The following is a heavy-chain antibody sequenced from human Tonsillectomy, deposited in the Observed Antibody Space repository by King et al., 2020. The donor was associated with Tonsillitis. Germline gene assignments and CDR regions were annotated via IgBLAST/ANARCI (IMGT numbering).Heavy chain of an antibody. CDR3: ARGNYDILTGYVGAYNWFDP. J-gene: IGHJ5*02. Sequence: VQLVESGTEVKKPGASVKVSCKASGYTFTGYFIHWVRQAPGHGLEWMGWINPNNGGTNYVQKFQGRVTMTRDMSISTAYMELSRLRSDDTAVYYCARGNYDILTGYVGAYNWFDPWGQGTLVTVSS. D-gene: IGHD3-9*01. V-gene: IGHV1-2*02. CDR1: GYTFTGYF. CDR2: INPNNGGT.